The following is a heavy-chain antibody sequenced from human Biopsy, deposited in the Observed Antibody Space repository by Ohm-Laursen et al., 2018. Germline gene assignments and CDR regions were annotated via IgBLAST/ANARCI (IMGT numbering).Heavy chain of an antibody. CDR2: VNPVAEAT. V-gene: IGHV1-46*01. D-gene: IGHD2-21*01. Sequence: SSVKVSCKASGYNFGNYYINWVRKVPGQGLEWLGVVNPVAEATMYAQKFQDRITLTRDASTNTVYMDLASLTSEDTAVYYCARESPLRLGVCGAIRCFKEVFGMDVWGQGTTVIVSS. J-gene: IGHJ6*02. CDR3: ARESPLRLGVCGAIRCFKEVFGMDV. CDR1: GYNFGNYY.